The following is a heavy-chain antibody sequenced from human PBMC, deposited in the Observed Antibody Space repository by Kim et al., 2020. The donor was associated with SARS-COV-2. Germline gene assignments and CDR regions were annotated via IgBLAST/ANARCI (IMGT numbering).Heavy chain of an antibody. Sequence: GGSLRLSCAASGFTFSSYAMSWVRQAPGKGLEWVSAISGSGGSTYYADSVKGRFTISRDNSKNTLYLQMNSLRAEDTAVYYCAKDPRGVIAAETFDYWGQGTLVTVSS. CDR2: ISGSGGST. V-gene: IGHV3-23*01. D-gene: IGHD6-13*01. CDR1: GFTFSSYA. J-gene: IGHJ4*02. CDR3: AKDPRGVIAAETFDY.